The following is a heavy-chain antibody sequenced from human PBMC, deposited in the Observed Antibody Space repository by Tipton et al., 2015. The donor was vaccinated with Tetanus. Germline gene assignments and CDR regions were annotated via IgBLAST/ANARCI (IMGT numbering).Heavy chain of an antibody. D-gene: IGHD5-24*01. CDR1: GGSISSGGYY. V-gene: IGHV4-61*08. J-gene: IGHJ3*02. CDR3: ARIGWLQQNKPAFDI. CDR2: VHYSGST. Sequence: LRLSCTVSGGSISSGGYYWTWIRQPPGRGLEWIGYVHYSGSTNYSPSLRSRVTLSVDTSKNQFSLKLSSVTAADTAVYYCARIGWLQQNKPAFDIWGQGTVVTVSS.